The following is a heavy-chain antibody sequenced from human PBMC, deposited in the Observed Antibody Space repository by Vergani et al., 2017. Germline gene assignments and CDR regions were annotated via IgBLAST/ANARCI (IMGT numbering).Heavy chain of an antibody. Sequence: VQLLESGGSLKQPGGPVRLSCAASGFTFSTYAMHWVRQAPGKGLEWVAFIQKDGIDKFYADSVRGRFTISRDISKNTLYLEMNSLSAEDTALYHCVKDHPVFDEWGRGTLVSVS. J-gene: IGHJ4*02. CDR2: IQKDGIDK. V-gene: IGHV3-30*02. CDR1: GFTFSTYA. CDR3: VKDHPVFDE.